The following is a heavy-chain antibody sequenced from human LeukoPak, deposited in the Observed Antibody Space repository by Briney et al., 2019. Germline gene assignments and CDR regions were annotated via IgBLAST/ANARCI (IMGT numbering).Heavy chain of an antibody. CDR2: ISGSTSNI. J-gene: IGHJ4*02. V-gene: IGHV3-48*02. Sequence: GGSLRLSCAASGFTFTTYSMNWVRQAPGKGLEWVSYISGSTSNIKYADSVMGRFTISRDNAKNSLYLQMNSPRDEDTAVYYCARDLYGDYSFDYWGQGTLVTVSS. CDR3: ARDLYGDYSFDY. CDR1: GFTFTTYS. D-gene: IGHD4-17*01.